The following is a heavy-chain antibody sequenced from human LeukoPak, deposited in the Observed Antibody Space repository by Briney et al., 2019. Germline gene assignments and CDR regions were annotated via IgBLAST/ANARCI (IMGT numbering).Heavy chain of an antibody. D-gene: IGHD2-15*01. CDR3: ARDLGIVVVVAATRFVDGMDV. V-gene: IGHV1-24*01. Sequence: AAVKVSCKVSGYTLTGLSMHWVRQAPGKGREWMGGFDPEDGETIYAQKFQGRVTMTEDTSTDTAYMEPRSLRSDDTAVYYCARDLGIVVVVAATRFVDGMDVWGQGTTVTVSS. J-gene: IGHJ6*02. CDR2: FDPEDGET. CDR1: GYTLTGLS.